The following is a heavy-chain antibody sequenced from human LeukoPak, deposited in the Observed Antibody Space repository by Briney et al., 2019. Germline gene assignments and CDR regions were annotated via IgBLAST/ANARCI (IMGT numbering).Heavy chain of an antibody. CDR2: IIPIFGTA. D-gene: IGHD6-19*01. CDR3: ARRNDSSGIDYFDY. J-gene: IGHJ4*02. Sequence: SVKVSCKASGGTFSSYAISWVRQAPGQGLEWMGGIIPIFGTANYAQKSQGRVTITADESTSTAYMELSSLRSEDTAVYYCARRNDSSGIDYFDYWGQGTLVTVSS. CDR1: GGTFSSYA. V-gene: IGHV1-69*01.